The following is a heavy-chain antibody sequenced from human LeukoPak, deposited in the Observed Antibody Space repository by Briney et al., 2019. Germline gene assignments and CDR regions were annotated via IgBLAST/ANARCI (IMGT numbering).Heavy chain of an antibody. Sequence: SETLSLTCTVSGGSISCHYWSWIRQPPGKGLEWIGYIYYSGSTNYNPSLKSRVTISVDTSKNQFSLKLSSVTAADTAVYYCARVRMADAFDIWGQGTMVTVSS. CDR3: ARVRMADAFDI. CDR2: IYYSGST. J-gene: IGHJ3*02. CDR1: GGSISCHY. V-gene: IGHV4-59*11. D-gene: IGHD2-8*01.